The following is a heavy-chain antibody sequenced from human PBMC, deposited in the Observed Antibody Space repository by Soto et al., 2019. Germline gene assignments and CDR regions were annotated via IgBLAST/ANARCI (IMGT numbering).Heavy chain of an antibody. CDR2: IFSTRSA. V-gene: IGHV4-59*01. Sequence: SETLSLTCTVSGGSINNNYWIWIRQPPGRGLEWIGYIFSTRSANYNPSLETRVAISLATSKNQLSLKLTSVTAADKAGYYCARGGDNSPWYYSLWGQGTLVTVSS. J-gene: IGHJ4*02. D-gene: IGHD3-10*01. CDR1: GGSINNNY. CDR3: ARGGDNSPWYYSL.